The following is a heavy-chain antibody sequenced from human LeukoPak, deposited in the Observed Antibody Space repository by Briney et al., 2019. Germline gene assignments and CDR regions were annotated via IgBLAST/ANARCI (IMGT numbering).Heavy chain of an antibody. J-gene: IGHJ6*02. CDR3: ARDISVDSWRYYYYGMDV. D-gene: IGHD6-13*01. CDR1: GGTFSSYA. CDR2: IIPILGIA. V-gene: IGHV1-69*04. Sequence: SVKVSCKASGGTFSSYAISWVRQAPGQGLEWMGRIIPILGIANYAQKFQGRVTITADKSTSTAYMELSSLRSEDTAVYYCARDISVDSWRYYYYGMDVWGQGTTVTVSS.